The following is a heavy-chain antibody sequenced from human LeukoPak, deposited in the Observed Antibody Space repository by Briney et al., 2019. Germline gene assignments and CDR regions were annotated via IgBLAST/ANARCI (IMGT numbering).Heavy chain of an antibody. Sequence: GGSLRLSCVASGFTFSDSYMTWVRQAPGKGLEWVSYISSSGSTIYYADSVKGRFTISRDNSKNTLYLQMNSLRAEDTAVYYCARALGLLWFGELLGDWGQGTLVTVSS. V-gene: IGHV3-11*01. CDR2: ISSSGSTI. D-gene: IGHD3-10*01. J-gene: IGHJ4*02. CDR3: ARALGLLWFGELLGD. CDR1: GFTFSDSY.